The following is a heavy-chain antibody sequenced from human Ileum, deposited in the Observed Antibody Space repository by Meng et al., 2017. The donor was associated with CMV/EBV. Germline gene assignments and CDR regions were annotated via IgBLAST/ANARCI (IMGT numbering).Heavy chain of an antibody. V-gene: IGHV5-51*01. Sequence: GESLKISCQGSGYDFTGFWIVWVRQMPGKGLEWMGIIYPDNSKTMYSPSFRGQVTMSVDKSIRTAYLQWSSLEASDTAMYYCARHRIAVADDGFDPWGQGTLVTVSS. CDR1: GYDFTGFW. J-gene: IGHJ5*02. D-gene: IGHD6-19*01. CDR2: IYPDNSKT. CDR3: ARHRIAVADDGFDP.